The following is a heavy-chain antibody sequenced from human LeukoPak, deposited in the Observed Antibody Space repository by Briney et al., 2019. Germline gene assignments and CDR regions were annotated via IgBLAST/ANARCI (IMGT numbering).Heavy chain of an antibody. CDR2: IIPIFGTA. CDR1: GGTFSSYA. Sequence: ASVKVSCKASGGTFSSYAISWVRQAPGQGLEWMGGIIPIFGTANYAQKFQGRVTITEDKSTSTAYMELSSLRSEGTAVYYCARINYDILTGYYKSFDYWGQGTLATVSS. D-gene: IGHD3-9*01. J-gene: IGHJ4*02. CDR3: ARINYDILTGYYKSFDY. V-gene: IGHV1-69*06.